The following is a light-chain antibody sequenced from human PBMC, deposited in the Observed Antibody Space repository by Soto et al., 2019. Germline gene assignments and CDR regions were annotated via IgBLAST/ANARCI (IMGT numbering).Light chain of an antibody. Sequence: SVLPQPPSASGTPGQTVTISCSGGRSNIGSNTVNWYQQLPGTAPKLLIYGNNQRPSGVPDRFSGLRSGTSASLAISGLRSEDEADYYCAIWDDSLNGFYVFGVGTKVTVL. CDR1: RSNIGSNT. J-gene: IGLJ1*01. CDR2: GNN. V-gene: IGLV1-44*01. CDR3: AIWDDSLNGFYV.